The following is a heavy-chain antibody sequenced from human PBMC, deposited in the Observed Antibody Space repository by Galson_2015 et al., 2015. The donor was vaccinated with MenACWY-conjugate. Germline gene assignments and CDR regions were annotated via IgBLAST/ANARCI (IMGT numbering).Heavy chain of an antibody. CDR1: EYNFASYW. J-gene: IGHJ6*03. Sequence: QSGAEVKKPGESLTISCTAFEYNFASYWIAWVRQLPGKGLEWMGIIYPGDSDTRYSPSFQGQVTISADRSINTAYLQWSSLKASDTAVYYCARQGAGAYWPGNYYYYMDVWGSGTTVTVSS. D-gene: IGHD1-14*01. CDR3: ARQGAGAYWPGNYYYYMDV. CDR2: IYPGDSDT. V-gene: IGHV5-51*01.